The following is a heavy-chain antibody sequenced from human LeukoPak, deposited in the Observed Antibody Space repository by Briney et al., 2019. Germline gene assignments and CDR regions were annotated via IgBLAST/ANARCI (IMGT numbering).Heavy chain of an antibody. J-gene: IGHJ4*02. Sequence: GGSLRLSCAASGFIFSNFAMTWVRQAPGKGLEWVPGISGSVDPTFYADSVKGRFTISRDNSKNMLYLQMNNLRDEDSAIYYCAKGAFGIIIGNLEYWGRGTLVTVSS. CDR2: ISGSVDPT. CDR3: AKGAFGIIIGNLEY. V-gene: IGHV3-23*01. D-gene: IGHD3-3*01. CDR1: GFIFSNFA.